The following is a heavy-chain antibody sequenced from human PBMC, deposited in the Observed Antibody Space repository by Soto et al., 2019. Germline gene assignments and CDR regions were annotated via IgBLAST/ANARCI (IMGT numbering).Heavy chain of an antibody. CDR3: ARRGYDFWSGYYYYGMDV. CDR1: GGSFSGYY. V-gene: IGHV4-34*01. Sequence: SETLSLTCAVYGGSFSGYYWSWIRQPPGKGLEWIGEINHSGSTNYNPSLKSRVTISVDTSKNQFSLKLSSVAAADTAVYYCARRGYDFWSGYYYYGMDVWGQGTTVTVSS. CDR2: INHSGST. J-gene: IGHJ6*02. D-gene: IGHD3-3*01.